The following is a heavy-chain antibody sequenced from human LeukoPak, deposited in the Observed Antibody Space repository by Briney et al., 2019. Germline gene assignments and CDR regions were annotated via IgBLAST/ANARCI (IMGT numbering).Heavy chain of an antibody. CDR2: MNPNSGGT. Sequence: GASVKVSCKASGYTLTGYYMHWVRQAPGQGLEWMGWMNPNSGGTKYAQKFQGRVTMTRDTSISTAYMELSWLRSDDTAMYYCARDKLGLGELSLYDQWGQGTLVTVFS. CDR1: GYTLTGYY. J-gene: IGHJ5*02. D-gene: IGHD3-16*02. V-gene: IGHV1-2*02. CDR3: ARDKLGLGELSLYDQ.